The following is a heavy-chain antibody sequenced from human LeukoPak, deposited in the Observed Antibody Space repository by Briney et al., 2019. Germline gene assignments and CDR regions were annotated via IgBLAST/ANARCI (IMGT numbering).Heavy chain of an antibody. D-gene: IGHD3-10*01. J-gene: IGHJ3*02. CDR1: GGSISSYY. Sequence: PSETLSLTCTVSGGSISSYYWSCIRHPAGKGLEWIGRIYTSGSTNYNPSLKSRVTMSVDTSKNQFSLKLSSVTAADTAVYYCARDQVTLWFGELLSRVSGAFDIWGQGTMVTVSS. V-gene: IGHV4-4*07. CDR3: ARDQVTLWFGELLSRVSGAFDI. CDR2: IYTSGST.